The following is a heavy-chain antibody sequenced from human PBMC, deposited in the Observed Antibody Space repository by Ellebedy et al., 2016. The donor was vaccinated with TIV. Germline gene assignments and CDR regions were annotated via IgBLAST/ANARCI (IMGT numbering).Heavy chain of an antibody. CDR2: MIYSGST. J-gene: IGHJ4*02. Sequence: MPSETLSLTCTVSGGSISSYYWSWIRQPPGKGLEWIGCMIYSGSTNYNPSLKSRVTISVDTSKNQFSLKLRSVTAADTAVYYCARGDSSGLWDWGQGTLVTVSS. V-gene: IGHV4-59*01. CDR3: ARGDSSGLWD. D-gene: IGHD3-22*01. CDR1: GGSISSYY.